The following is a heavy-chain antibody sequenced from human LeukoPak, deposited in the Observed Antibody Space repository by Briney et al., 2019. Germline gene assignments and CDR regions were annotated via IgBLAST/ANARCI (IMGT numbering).Heavy chain of an antibody. V-gene: IGHV3-43*01. D-gene: IGHD5-18*01. J-gene: IGHJ3*02. Sequence: GGSLRLSCAASGLTFDDYTMHWVRQAPGKGLEWVSLISWDGGSTYYADSVKGRFTISRDNSKNSLYLQMNSLRTEDTALYYCAKDIAAMAIDAFDIWGQGTMVTVSS. CDR2: ISWDGGST. CDR3: AKDIAAMAIDAFDI. CDR1: GLTFDDYT.